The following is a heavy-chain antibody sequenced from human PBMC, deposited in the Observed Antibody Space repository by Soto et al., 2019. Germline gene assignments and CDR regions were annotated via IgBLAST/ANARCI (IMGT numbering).Heavy chain of an antibody. CDR1: GGSIRSYF. CDR3: ASSTSVSPGVV. J-gene: IGHJ6*02. D-gene: IGHD4-17*01. V-gene: IGHV4-59*01. Sequence: PDTLSLTCTVSGGSIRSYFWSWIRQPPGKGLEWIGYIYYTGITNYNPSLKSRVTISLDTSKSQFSLKLNSVTAADTAVYYCASSTSVSPGVVWGQGTTVTVSS. CDR2: IYYTGIT.